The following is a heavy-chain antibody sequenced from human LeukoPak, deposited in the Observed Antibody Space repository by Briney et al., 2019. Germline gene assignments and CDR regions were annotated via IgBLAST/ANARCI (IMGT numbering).Heavy chain of an antibody. CDR3: ARSRDGYNSRYYDY. CDR1: GGSFSGYY. J-gene: IGHJ4*02. V-gene: IGHV4-34*01. CDR2: INHSGST. D-gene: IGHD5-24*01. Sequence: SETLSLTCAVYGGSFSGYYWSWIRQPPGKGLEWIGEINHSGSTNYNPSLKSRVTISVDTSKNQFSLKLSSVTAADTAVYYCARSRDGYNSRYYDYWGQGTPVTVSS.